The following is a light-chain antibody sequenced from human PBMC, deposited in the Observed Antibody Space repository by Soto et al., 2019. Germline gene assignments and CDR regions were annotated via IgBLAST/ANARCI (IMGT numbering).Light chain of an antibody. CDR3: PQYNSYPYS. Sequence: DIQVTQSPSTLSASVGDRVTISCRASQNIDSWLAWYQQKPRKAPKLLIYDASSLESGVPSRFSGSGSGTDFALTISRLQPDDFATYYCPQYNSYPYSFGTGSKVDI. J-gene: IGKJ3*01. V-gene: IGKV1-5*01. CDR1: QNIDSW. CDR2: DAS.